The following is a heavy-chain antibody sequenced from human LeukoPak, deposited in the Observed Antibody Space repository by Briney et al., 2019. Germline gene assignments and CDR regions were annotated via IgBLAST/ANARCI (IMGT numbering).Heavy chain of an antibody. D-gene: IGHD2-15*01. CDR1: GYTFTSYG. CDR2: ISAYNGNT. J-gene: IGHJ4*02. V-gene: IGHV1-18*01. Sequence: SVKVSCKASGYTFTSYGISWVRQAPGQGLEWMGWISAYNGNTNYAQKLQGRVTMTTDTSTSTAYMELRSLRSDDTAVYYCARAYCSGGSCYFLFDYWGQGTLVTVSS. CDR3: ARAYCSGGSCYFLFDY.